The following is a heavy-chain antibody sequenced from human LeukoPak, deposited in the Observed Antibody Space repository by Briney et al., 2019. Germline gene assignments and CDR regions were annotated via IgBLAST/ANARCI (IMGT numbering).Heavy chain of an antibody. V-gene: IGHV4-38-2*01. J-gene: IGHJ4*02. CDR1: GFFISSGYY. Sequence: PSETLPLTCVVSGFFISSGYYWGWIRQPPGKGLEWIASIYRNGNTFYNPSLQSRVTISVDTSRNQISLQLGSATAADTAVYYCARAYSRTPGDYYFDSWGQGTVVTVSS. CDR3: ARAYSRTPGDYYFDS. D-gene: IGHD4-11*01. CDR2: IYRNGNT.